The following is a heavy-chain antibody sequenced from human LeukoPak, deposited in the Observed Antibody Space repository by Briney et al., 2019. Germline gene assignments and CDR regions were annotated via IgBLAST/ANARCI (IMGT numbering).Heavy chain of an antibody. CDR2: ISGSGGST. CDR3: AKSAVRGVIITSFDY. CDR1: GFTFSRSS. D-gene: IGHD3-10*01. J-gene: IGHJ4*02. V-gene: IGHV3-23*01. Sequence: GGSLRLSCAASGFTFSRSSMNWVRQAPGKGLEWVSAISGSGGSTYYADSVKGRFTISRDNSKNTLYLQMNSLRAEDTAVYYCAKSAVRGVIITSFDYWGQGTLVTVSS.